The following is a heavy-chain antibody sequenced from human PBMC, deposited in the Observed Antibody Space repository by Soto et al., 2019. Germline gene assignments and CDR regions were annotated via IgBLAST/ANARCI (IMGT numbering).Heavy chain of an antibody. V-gene: IGHV4-39*01. D-gene: IGHD3-3*01. Sequence: SETLSLTCTVSGGSISSSSYYWGWIRQPPGKGLEWIGSIYYSGSTYYNPSLKSRVTISVDKSKNQFSLKLSSVTAADTAVYYCARQKSITIFGVVIDYYYYYMDVWGKGTTVTVSS. J-gene: IGHJ6*03. CDR3: ARQKSITIFGVVIDYYYYYMDV. CDR1: GGSISSSSYY. CDR2: IYYSGST.